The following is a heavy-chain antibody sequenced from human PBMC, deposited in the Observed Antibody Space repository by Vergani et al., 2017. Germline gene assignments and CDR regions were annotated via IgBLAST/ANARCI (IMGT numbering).Heavy chain of an antibody. V-gene: IGHV1-3*01. J-gene: IGHJ3*02. CDR3: ARDPPENTFDI. D-gene: IGHD2/OR15-2a*01. CDR1: GYTFTSYA. CDR2: INGGNGNT. Sequence: QVQLVQSGAEVKKPGASVKVSCKASGYTFTSYAMHWVRQAPGQRLEWMGWINGGNGNTKYSQKFQGRVTITRDTSPSTPYMELSSLRSDDTAVYYFARDPPENTFDIWGQGTMVTVSS.